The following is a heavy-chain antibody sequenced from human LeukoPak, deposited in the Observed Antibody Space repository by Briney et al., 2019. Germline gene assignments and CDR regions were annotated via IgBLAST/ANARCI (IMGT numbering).Heavy chain of an antibody. Sequence: EASVNVSCKASGGTFSSYAISWVRQAPGQGLEWMGGIIPIFGTANYAQKFQGRVTITADESTSTAYMELSSLRSEDTAVYYCAGSGSHGYYWFDPWGQGTLVTVSS. CDR3: AGSGSHGYYWFDP. CDR1: GGTFSSYA. V-gene: IGHV1-69*01. D-gene: IGHD1-26*01. J-gene: IGHJ5*02. CDR2: IIPIFGTA.